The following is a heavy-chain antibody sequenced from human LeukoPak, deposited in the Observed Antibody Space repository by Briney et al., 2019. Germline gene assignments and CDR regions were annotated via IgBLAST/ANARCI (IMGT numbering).Heavy chain of an antibody. CDR3: ARGQGTVTTH. Sequence: SETLSLTCAVSGGAFSGYYWTWIRQPPGKGLEWIGEINHSGSANYNPSLKSRVTISLDTSKNQFSLKLSSVTAADTAVYYCARGQGTVTTHWGQGTLVTVSS. CDR1: GGAFSGYY. CDR2: INHSGSA. D-gene: IGHD4-17*01. V-gene: IGHV4-34*01. J-gene: IGHJ4*02.